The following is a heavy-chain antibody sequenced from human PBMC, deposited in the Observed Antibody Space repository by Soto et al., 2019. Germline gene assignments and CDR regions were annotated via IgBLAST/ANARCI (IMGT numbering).Heavy chain of an antibody. CDR3: ARVSGYCSSTSCFSYYYMDV. D-gene: IGHD2-2*01. V-gene: IGHV3-11*01. CDR1: GFTFSDYY. J-gene: IGHJ6*03. CDR2: ISSSGSTI. Sequence: QVQLVESGGGLVKPGGSLRLSCAASGFTFSDYYMSWIRQAPGKGLEWVSYISSSGSTIYYADSVKGRFTISRDNAKNSLYLQMNSLRAEDTAVYYCARVSGYCSSTSCFSYYYMDVWGEGTTVTVSS.